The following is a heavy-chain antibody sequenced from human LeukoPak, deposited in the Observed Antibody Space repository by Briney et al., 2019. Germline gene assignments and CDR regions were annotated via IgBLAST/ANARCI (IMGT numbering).Heavy chain of an antibody. CDR3: ARLSPSKLVRSSFDP. D-gene: IGHD6-6*01. CDR2: IYYSGST. J-gene: IGHJ5*02. CDR1: GGSISSSSYY. V-gene: IGHV4-39*01. Sequence: PSETLSLTCTVSGGSISSSSYYWGWVRQPPGTGLEWLGSIYYSGSTYYNPSLKSRVTISVDTSKNQFSLKLSSVTAADTAVYYCARLSPSKLVRSSFDPWGQGTLVTVSS.